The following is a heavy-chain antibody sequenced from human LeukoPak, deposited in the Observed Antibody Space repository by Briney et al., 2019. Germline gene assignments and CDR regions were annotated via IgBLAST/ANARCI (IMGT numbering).Heavy chain of an antibody. J-gene: IGHJ6*04. CDR1: GGSISSGSYY. CDR2: IYTSGST. Sequence: SETLSLTCTVSGGSISSGSYYWSWIRQPAGKGLEWIGRIYTSGSTNYNPSLKSRVTISVDTSKNQFSLKLSSVTAADTAVYYCAREMTLISRGGLDVWGKGTTVTVSS. CDR3: AREMTLISRGGLDV. D-gene: IGHD2-15*01. V-gene: IGHV4-61*02.